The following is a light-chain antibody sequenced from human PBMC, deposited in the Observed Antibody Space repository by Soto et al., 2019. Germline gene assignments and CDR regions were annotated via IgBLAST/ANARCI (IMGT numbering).Light chain of an antibody. CDR3: SSYTSSSTLSYV. Sequence: QSALAPPASVSGSPGQSITISCTGNSSDVGGYNYVSWYQQHPGKAPKLMIYDVSNRPSGVSNRFSGSKSGNTASLTISGLQAEDEADYYCSSYTSSSTLSYVFGTGTKVTVL. J-gene: IGLJ1*01. CDR2: DVS. V-gene: IGLV2-14*01. CDR1: SSDVGGYNY.